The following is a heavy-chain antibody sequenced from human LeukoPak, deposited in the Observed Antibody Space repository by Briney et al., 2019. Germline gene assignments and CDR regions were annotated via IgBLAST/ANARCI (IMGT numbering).Heavy chain of an antibody. V-gene: IGHV3-11*05. J-gene: IGHJ4*02. CDR1: GFTFSDSY. Sequence: PGGSLRLSCAASGFTFSDSYMSWIRQAPGKGLEWVSDISSSSSYTNYADSVKGRFTISRDNAKNSLYLQMNSLRAEDTAVYYCAKDRYVSGTYYISVWGQGTLVTVSS. D-gene: IGHD3-10*01. CDR2: ISSSSSYT. CDR3: AKDRYVSGTYYISV.